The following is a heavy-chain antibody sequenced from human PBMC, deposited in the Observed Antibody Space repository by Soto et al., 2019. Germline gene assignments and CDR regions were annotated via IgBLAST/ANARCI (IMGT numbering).Heavy chain of an antibody. CDR2: INPNSGGT. J-gene: IGHJ4*02. V-gene: IGHV1-2*04. CDR1: GYTFTGYY. Sequence: QVQLVQSGAEVKKPGASVKVSCKASGYTFTGYYMHWVRQAPGQGLEWMGWINPNSGGTNYAQQFQGWVTMATDTSIRSVHRELSRLRSDDTAVYYCARGAYDYIWGSYRYTGGYFDYWGQGTLVTVSS. D-gene: IGHD3-16*02. CDR3: ARGAYDYIWGSYRYTGGYFDY.